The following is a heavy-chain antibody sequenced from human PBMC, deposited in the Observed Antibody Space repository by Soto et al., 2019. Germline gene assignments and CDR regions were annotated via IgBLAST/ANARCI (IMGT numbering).Heavy chain of an antibody. CDR2: IWYDGSNK. CDR1: GFTFSSYG. Sequence: GGSLRLSCAASGFTFSSYGMHWVRQAPGKGLEWVAVIWYDGSNKYYADSVKGRFTISRDNSKNTLYLQMNSLRAEDTAVYYCASFAVAGNRYFDYWGQGTLVTVSS. V-gene: IGHV3-33*01. D-gene: IGHD6-19*01. CDR3: ASFAVAGNRYFDY. J-gene: IGHJ4*02.